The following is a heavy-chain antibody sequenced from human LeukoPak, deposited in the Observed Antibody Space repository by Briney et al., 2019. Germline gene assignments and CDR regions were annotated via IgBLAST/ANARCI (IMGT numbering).Heavy chain of an antibody. CDR3: ARELAAAELIDY. V-gene: IGHV3-66*01. CDR2: IYSGGST. Sequence: PGGSLRLSCAASGFTVSSNFMSWVRRAPGKGLEWVSVIYSGGSTYYADSVKGRFTISRDNSKNTLYLQMNSLRAEDTAVYYCARELAAAELIDYRGQGTLVTVSS. J-gene: IGHJ4*02. D-gene: IGHD6-13*01. CDR1: GFTVSSNF.